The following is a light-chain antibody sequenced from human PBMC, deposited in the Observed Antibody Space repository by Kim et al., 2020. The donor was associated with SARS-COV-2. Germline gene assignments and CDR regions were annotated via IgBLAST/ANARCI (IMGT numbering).Light chain of an antibody. CDR1: NIGSKR. J-gene: IGLJ3*02. V-gene: IGLV3-21*04. CDR3: QVWDSSSDHLWV. CDR2: YDS. Sequence: PGKTARITCGGNNIGSKRVHWYQQKPGQAPVLVIYYDSDRPSGIPERFSGSNSGNTATLTISRVEAGDEADYYCQVWDSSSDHLWVFGGGTQLTVL.